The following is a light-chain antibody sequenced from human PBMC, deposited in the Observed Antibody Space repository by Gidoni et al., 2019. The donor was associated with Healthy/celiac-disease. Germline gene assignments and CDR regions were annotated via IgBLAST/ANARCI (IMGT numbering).Light chain of an antibody. CDR2: GAS. CDR1: QCVSSSY. V-gene: IGKV3-20*01. Sequence: EIALTQSPGTLSLSPGERATLSCRASQCVSSSYLAWYQQKPGQAPRLLIYGASSRATGIPDRFSGSGSGTDFTLTISRLEPEDFAVYYCQQYGSSRRTFGQGTKVEIK. CDR3: QQYGSSRRT. J-gene: IGKJ1*01.